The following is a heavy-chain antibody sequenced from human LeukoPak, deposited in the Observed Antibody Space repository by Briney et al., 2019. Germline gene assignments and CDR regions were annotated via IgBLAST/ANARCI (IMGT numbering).Heavy chain of an antibody. CDR2: INQDGSER. CDR1: VFSFSTYW. Sequence: GGSLRLSCAASVFSFSTYWMSWVRQAPGKGLEWLANINQDGSERYLVDSVKGRFTISRDNAKNSVYQQMKSLRAEDTAVYYCARAVAARSFYFDYWGQGTLVTVSS. CDR3: ARAVAARSFYFDY. V-gene: IGHV3-7*01. J-gene: IGHJ4*02. D-gene: IGHD4-23*01.